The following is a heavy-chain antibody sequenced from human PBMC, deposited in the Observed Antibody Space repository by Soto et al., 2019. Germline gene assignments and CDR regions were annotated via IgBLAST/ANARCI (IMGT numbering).Heavy chain of an antibody. CDR3: ARGGETGFDY. J-gene: IGHJ4*02. CDR2: ISTAGDT. D-gene: IGHD3-16*01. CDR1: GFTFSSYD. Sequence: GGSLRLSCAVSGFTFSSYDMHWVRQGTGKGLEWLSGISTAGDTFYSGSVKGRFTISRENAKNSLYLQMKSLRAGDTAVYYCARGGETGFDYWGQGTLVTVSS. V-gene: IGHV3-13*01.